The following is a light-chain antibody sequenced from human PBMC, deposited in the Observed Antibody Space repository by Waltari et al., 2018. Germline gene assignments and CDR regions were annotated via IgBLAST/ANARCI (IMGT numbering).Light chain of an antibody. CDR3: QQYNSYSRT. V-gene: IGKV1-5*03. CDR1: QSISSW. CDR2: KAS. J-gene: IGKJ3*01. Sequence: DIQMTQSPSTLSASVGDRVTITCRASQSISSWLAWYQPKPGKAPKLLIYKASSLESGVPSRFSGSGSGTEFTLTISSLQPDDFATYYCQQYNSYSRTFGPGTKVDIK.